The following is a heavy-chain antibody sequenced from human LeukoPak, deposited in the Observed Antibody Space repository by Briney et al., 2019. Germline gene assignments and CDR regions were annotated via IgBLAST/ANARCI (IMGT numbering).Heavy chain of an antibody. CDR3: TRRYGGHSGWAGYHNS. CDR2: IRSDGSST. J-gene: IGHJ4*02. V-gene: IGHV3-64*01. D-gene: IGHD6-19*01. CDR1: GFSFSAYI. Sequence: GGSLRLSCVASGFSFSAYIMHWVRQAPGKGLEYVSAIRSDGSSTFYPNSVKGRFTISRDNSKSTLYLQMGSLRAEDTAVYYCTRRYGGHSGWAGYHNSWGQGTLVTVSS.